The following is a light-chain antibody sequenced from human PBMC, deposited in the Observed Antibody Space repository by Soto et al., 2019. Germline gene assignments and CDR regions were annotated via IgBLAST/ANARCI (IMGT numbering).Light chain of an antibody. J-gene: IGLJ1*01. CDR1: SSDIGTFNY. V-gene: IGLV2-14*01. CDR2: NVS. Sequence: QSALTQPASVSGSPGQSITISCTGTSSDIGTFNYVSWYQQHPGKAPKLIIFNVSNRPSGLSNRFSGSKSGNTASLTISGLQAEDEADYFCSSFTSGSLYVFGTGTKLTVL. CDR3: SSFTSGSLYV.